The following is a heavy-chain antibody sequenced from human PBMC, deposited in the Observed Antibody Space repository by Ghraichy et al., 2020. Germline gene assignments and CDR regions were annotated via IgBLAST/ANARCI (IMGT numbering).Heavy chain of an antibody. V-gene: IGHV1-8*01. CDR2: MNPNSGNT. Sequence: ASVKVSCKASEYTFTSYDINWVRQATGQGLEWMGWMNPNSGNTGYAQKFQGRVTMTRNTSISTAYMELSSLKSEDTAVYYCARAGPRYSSSWYAYWGQGTLVTVSS. CDR1: EYTFTSYD. D-gene: IGHD6-13*01. CDR3: ARAGPRYSSSWYAY. J-gene: IGHJ4*02.